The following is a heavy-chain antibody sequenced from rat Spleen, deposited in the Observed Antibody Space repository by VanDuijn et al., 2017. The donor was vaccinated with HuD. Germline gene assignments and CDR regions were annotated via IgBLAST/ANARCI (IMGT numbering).Heavy chain of an antibody. CDR3: TRGYNSGYPYYVMDA. CDR1: GFTFNNYW. CDR2: ITNTGGSI. Sequence: EVQLVESGGGLVQPGRSLKLSCAASGFTFNNYWMSWIRQAPGKGLEWVASITNTGGSIYYPDSVKGRFTISRDNAQNTLYLQMNSLRSEDTATYYCTRGYNSGYPYYVMDAWGQGASVTVSS. D-gene: IGHD4-3*01. J-gene: IGHJ4*01. V-gene: IGHV5-31*01.